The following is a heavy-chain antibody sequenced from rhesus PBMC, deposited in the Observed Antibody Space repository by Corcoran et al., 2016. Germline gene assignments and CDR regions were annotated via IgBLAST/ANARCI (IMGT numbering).Heavy chain of an antibody. CDR3: ASHSSGSWRLDY. V-gene: IGHV4-147*01. J-gene: IGHJ4*01. CDR1: GASISSNY. D-gene: IGHD6-25*01. CDR2: IDGGSGST. Sequence: QVQLQESGPGLVKPSETLPLTCAVSGASISSNYWIWIRQPPGKGLEWIGYIDGGSGSTSNNPSLKRRVTMSKDTSKNQFARKLSSVTAAETAVYYCASHSSGSWRLDYWGQGVLVTVSS.